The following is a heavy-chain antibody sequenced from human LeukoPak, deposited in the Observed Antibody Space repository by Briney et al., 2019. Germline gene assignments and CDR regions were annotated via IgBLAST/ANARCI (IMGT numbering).Heavy chain of an antibody. J-gene: IGHJ6*03. CDR3: ARVARENYYYYYYMDV. D-gene: IGHD2-21*01. CDR1: GGSISSYY. V-gene: IGHV4-59*01. CDR2: IYYSGST. Sequence: SETLSLTCTVSGGSISSYYWSWIRQPPGKGLEWIGYIYYSGSTNYNPSLKSRVTISVDTSKNQFSLKLSSVTAADTAVYYCARVARENYYYYYYMDVWGKGATVTISS.